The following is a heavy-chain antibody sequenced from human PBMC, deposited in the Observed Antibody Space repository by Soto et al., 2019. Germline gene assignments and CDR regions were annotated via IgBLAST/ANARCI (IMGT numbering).Heavy chain of an antibody. CDR1: GGSISSGGYY. J-gene: IGHJ5*02. Sequence: SETLSLTCTVSGGSISSGGYYWSWICQHPGKGLEWIGYIFYSGTTYYDPSLKSRVTISVDTSKNQFSLKLSSVTAADTAVYYCARSVDPWGQGTLVTVSS. CDR2: IFYSGTT. V-gene: IGHV4-31*03. CDR3: ARSVDP.